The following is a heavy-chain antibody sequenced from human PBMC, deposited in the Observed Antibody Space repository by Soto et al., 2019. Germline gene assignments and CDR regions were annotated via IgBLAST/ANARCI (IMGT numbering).Heavy chain of an antibody. D-gene: IGHD2-15*01. V-gene: IGHV1-69*04. CDR1: GGTFSSYT. CDR2: IIPILDIA. CDR3: AREAGSGGVMDV. Sequence: GASVKVSCKASGGTFSSYTISWVRQAPGQGLEWMGRIIPILDIANYAQKFQGRVTITADKSTSTAYMELSSLRSEDTAVYYCAREAGSGGVMDVWGKGTTVTVSS. J-gene: IGHJ6*03.